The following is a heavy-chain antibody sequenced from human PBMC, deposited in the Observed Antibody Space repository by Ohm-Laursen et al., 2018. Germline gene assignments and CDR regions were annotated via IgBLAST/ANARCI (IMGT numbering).Heavy chain of an antibody. D-gene: IGHD4-17*01. CDR1: GFTFDDYA. V-gene: IGHV3-9*01. J-gene: IGHJ3*02. Sequence: SLRLSCSASGFTFDDYAMHWVRQAPGKGLEWVSGISWNSGSIGYADSVKGRFTISRDNAKNSLYLQMNSLRAEDTALYYCAKATLHDDYGDYVSAFDIWGQGTMVTVSS. CDR2: ISWNSGSI. CDR3: AKATLHDDYGDYVSAFDI.